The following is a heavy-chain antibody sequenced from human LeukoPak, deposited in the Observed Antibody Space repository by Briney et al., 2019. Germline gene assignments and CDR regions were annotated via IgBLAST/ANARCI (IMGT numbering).Heavy chain of an antibody. CDR3: ARAPGVVTVFDS. Sequence: SETLSLTCIVSGGSISNYYWSWIRQPPGRGLEWIAYIYYNGNTNYNPSLKSRVTISVDTSKNHFSLNLSSVTAADTAVYYCARAPGVVTVFDSWGQGTLVTVSS. CDR1: GGSISNYY. D-gene: IGHD2-21*02. CDR2: IYYNGNT. V-gene: IGHV4-59*01. J-gene: IGHJ4*02.